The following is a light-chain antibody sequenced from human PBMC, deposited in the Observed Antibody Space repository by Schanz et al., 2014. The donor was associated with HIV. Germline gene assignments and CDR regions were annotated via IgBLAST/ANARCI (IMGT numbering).Light chain of an antibody. Sequence: QSLLTQPPSVSGTPGQRVTISCSGSSSNIGNRNVYWYQQLPGTAPRLLIRNNDVRPSGVPDRFSGSKSGTSASLAISGLRSEDEADYYCAAWDDSLSGQVFGTGTKLTVL. J-gene: IGLJ1*01. CDR3: AAWDDSLSGQV. CDR2: NND. CDR1: SSNIGNRN. V-gene: IGLV1-47*02.